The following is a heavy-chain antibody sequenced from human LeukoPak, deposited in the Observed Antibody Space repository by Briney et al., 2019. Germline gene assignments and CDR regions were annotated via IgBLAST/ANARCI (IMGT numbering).Heavy chain of an antibody. CDR1: GGSFSGYY. Sequence: SETLSLTCAVYGGSFSGYYWNWIRQPPGKGLEWIGEINHSGSSSYIPSLKSRVTISVDTSKNQFSLKLSSVTAADTAVYYCARRRASYVSYYDSNDYKNWFDPWGQGTLVTVSS. V-gene: IGHV4-34*01. J-gene: IGHJ5*02. D-gene: IGHD3-22*01. CDR2: INHSGSS. CDR3: ARRRASYVSYYDSNDYKNWFDP.